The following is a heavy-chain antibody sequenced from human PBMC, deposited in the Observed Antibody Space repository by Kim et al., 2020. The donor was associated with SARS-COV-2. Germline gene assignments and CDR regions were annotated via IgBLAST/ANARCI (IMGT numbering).Heavy chain of an antibody. J-gene: IGHJ4*02. CDR3: AKDLSSYCGGDCYSPGFDY. CDR1: GFTFSSYA. Sequence: GGSLRLSCAASGFTFSSYAMSWVRQAPGKGLEWVSAISGSGGSTYYADSVKGRFTISRDNSKNTLYLQMNSLRAEDTAVYYCAKDLSSYCGGDCYSPGFDYWGQGTLVTVSS. CDR2: ISGSGGST. D-gene: IGHD2-21*02. V-gene: IGHV3-23*01.